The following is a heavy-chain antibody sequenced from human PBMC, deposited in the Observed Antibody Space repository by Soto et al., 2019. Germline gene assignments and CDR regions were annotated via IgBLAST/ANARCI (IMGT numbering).Heavy chain of an antibody. CDR3: ARMKLARLDH. Sequence: QVQLLQSGTEVKRPGSSVKVSCRASGVSFNSYGFAWVRQAPGRGLEWVGKINPASQLRNYEQSLQGRVTITADTSTRTAYMELSGLTSEDTDVYYCARMKLARLDHWGQGTLVTVSS. CDR2: INPASQLR. V-gene: IGHV1-69*09. CDR1: GVSFNSYG. J-gene: IGHJ4*02.